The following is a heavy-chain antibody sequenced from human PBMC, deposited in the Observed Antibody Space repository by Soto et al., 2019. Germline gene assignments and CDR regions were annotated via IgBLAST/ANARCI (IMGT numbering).Heavy chain of an antibody. V-gene: IGHV3-49*03. CDR3: TKYTYTSRYAYYGMDV. Sequence: GGSLRLSCTTSGFTFGDYAMSWSRQAPGKGLEWVGVIRIKAYGATTDYAASVKGRFTISRDDSKSTAYLQMNSLKSEDTGVYYCTKYTYTSRYAYYGMDVWGQGTTVTVSS. J-gene: IGHJ6*02. D-gene: IGHD6-13*01. CDR1: GFTFGDYA. CDR2: IRIKAYGATT.